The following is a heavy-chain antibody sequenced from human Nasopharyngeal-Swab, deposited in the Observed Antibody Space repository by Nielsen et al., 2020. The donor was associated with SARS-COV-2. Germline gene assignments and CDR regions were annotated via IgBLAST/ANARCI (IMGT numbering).Heavy chain of an antibody. CDR2: INAGNGNT. CDR1: GYTFTSYA. D-gene: IGHD5-24*01. J-gene: IGHJ4*02. Sequence: ASVKVSCKASGYTFTSYAMHWVRQAPGQRLEWMGWINAGNGNTKYSQKFQGRVTITRDTSASTAYMELSSLRSEDTAVYYCARDLEDGYNLLSPGDYWGQGTLVTVSS. CDR3: ARDLEDGYNLLSPGDY. V-gene: IGHV1-3*01.